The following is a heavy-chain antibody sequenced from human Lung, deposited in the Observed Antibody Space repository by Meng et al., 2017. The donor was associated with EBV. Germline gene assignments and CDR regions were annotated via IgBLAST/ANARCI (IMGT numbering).Heavy chain of an antibody. CDR2: ISYDGINK. D-gene: IGHD1-26*01. J-gene: IGHJ4*02. CDR1: GFTFSTFA. Sequence: QVQXXESGGGVVQXGMSLRLSCAASGFTFSTFAMHWVRQAPGKGLERVAIISYDGINKYYADSVKGRFTISRDSSKNTLYLQMNSLTPEDTAVYYCARLLSRVGAVPIDYWGPGTLVPVSS. V-gene: IGHV3-30*03. CDR3: ARLLSRVGAVPIDY.